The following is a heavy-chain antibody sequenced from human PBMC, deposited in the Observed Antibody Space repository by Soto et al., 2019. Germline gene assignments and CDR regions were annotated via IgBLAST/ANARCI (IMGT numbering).Heavy chain of an antibody. CDR1: GFTFSSYA. D-gene: IGHD3-9*01. V-gene: IGHV3-23*01. J-gene: IGHJ4*02. CDR2: ISGSGGST. CDR3: AKDWEADILTGYYDY. Sequence: GGSLRLSCAASGFTFSSYAMSWVRQAPGKGLEWVSAISGSGGSTYYADSVKGRFTISRDNSKNTLYLQMNSLRAEDTAVYYCAKDWEADILTGYYDYWGQGTLVTVSS.